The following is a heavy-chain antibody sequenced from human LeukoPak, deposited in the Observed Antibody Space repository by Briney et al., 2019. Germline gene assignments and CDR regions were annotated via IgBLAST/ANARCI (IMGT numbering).Heavy chain of an antibody. CDR3: ARGVTAMDDYYYYYMDV. D-gene: IGHD5-18*01. CDR2: ISAYNGNT. J-gene: IGHJ6*03. CDR1: GCTFTSYG. Sequence: ASVKVSCKASGCTFTSYGISWVRQAPGQGLEWMGWISAYNGNTNYAQKLQGRVTMTTDTSTSTAYMDLRSLRSDDTAVYYCARGVTAMDDYYYYYMDVWGKGTTVTVSS. V-gene: IGHV1-18*01.